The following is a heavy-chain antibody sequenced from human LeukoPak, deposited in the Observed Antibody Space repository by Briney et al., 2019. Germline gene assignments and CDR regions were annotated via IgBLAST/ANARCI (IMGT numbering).Heavy chain of an antibody. CDR2: INHSGST. D-gene: IGHD2-8*02. V-gene: IGHV4-34*01. CDR1: GGSFSGYY. J-gene: IGHJ6*03. Sequence: SSETLSLTCAVYGGSFSGYYWSWIRQPPGKGLEWIGEINHSGSTNYNPSLKSRVTMSVDTSKNQFSLKLSSVTAADTAVYYCARAYGWLGYYYMDVWGKGTTVTVSS. CDR3: ARAYGWLGYYYMDV.